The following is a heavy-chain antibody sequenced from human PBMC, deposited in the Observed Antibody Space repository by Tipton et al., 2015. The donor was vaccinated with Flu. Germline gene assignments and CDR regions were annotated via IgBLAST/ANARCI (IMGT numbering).Heavy chain of an antibody. D-gene: IGHD5-24*01. Sequence: QLVQSGPEVKKPGSSVKVSCKASGGTFSSYTISWVRQAPGQGPEWMGRIIPILGIANYAQKFQGRVTITADKSTSTAYMELSSLRSEDTAVYYCASRDGYNSDAFDIWGQGTMVTVSS. J-gene: IGHJ3*02. CDR3: ASRDGYNSDAFDI. V-gene: IGHV1-69*09. CDR1: GGTFSSYT. CDR2: IIPILGIA.